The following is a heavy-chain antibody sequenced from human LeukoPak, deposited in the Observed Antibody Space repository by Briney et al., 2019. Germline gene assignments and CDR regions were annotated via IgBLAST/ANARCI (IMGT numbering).Heavy chain of an antibody. J-gene: IGHJ4*02. CDR1: GYTLN. CDR2: ITRSGDST. CDR3: AREAGAAGASGFDD. V-gene: IGHV1-46*01. D-gene: IGHD6-13*01. Sequence: ASVKVSCKASGYTLNMHWVRQAPGQGLEWMGIITRSGDSTSYAQKFQGRVTMTRDTSTSTVYMELSNLRSEDTAVYYCAREAGAAGASGFDDWGQGSLVTVSS.